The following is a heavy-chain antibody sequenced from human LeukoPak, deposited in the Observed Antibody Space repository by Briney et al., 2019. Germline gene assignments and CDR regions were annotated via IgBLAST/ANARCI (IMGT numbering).Heavy chain of an antibody. CDR1: GFTFSSYS. V-gene: IGHV3-48*01. Sequence: GGSLRLSCAASGFTFSSYSMNWVRQAPGKGLEWVSYISSSSSTIYYADSVKGRFTISRDNAKNTLYLQMHSLRAEDTAIYYCAKERQGGNSYGDEAFYFDYWGQGTLVTVSS. J-gene: IGHJ4*02. CDR3: AKERQGGNSYGDEAFYFDY. CDR2: ISSSSSTI. D-gene: IGHD4-23*01.